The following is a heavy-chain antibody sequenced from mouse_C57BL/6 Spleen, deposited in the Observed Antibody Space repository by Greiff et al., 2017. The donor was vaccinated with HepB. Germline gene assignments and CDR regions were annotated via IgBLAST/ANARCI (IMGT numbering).Heavy chain of an antibody. Sequence: VQLQQSGAELVKPGASVKISCKASGYAFSSYWMNWVKQRPGKGLEWIGQIYPGDGDTNYNGKFKGKATLTADKSSSTAYMQLSSLTSEDSAVYFCASRREDYAMDYWGQGTSVTVSS. CDR3: ASRREDYAMDY. CDR1: GYAFSSYW. V-gene: IGHV1-80*01. CDR2: IYPGDGDT. J-gene: IGHJ4*01.